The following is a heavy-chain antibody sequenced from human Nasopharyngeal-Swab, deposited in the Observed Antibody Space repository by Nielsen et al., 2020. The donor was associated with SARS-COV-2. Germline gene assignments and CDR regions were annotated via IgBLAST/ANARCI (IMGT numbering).Heavy chain of an antibody. D-gene: IGHD2-15*01. CDR2: ISYDGSNK. CDR3: AKLPSYCSGGSCYLAGGAFDI. J-gene: IGHJ3*02. CDR1: GFTFSSYG. Sequence: GESLKISCAASGFTFSSYGMHWVRQAPGKGLEWVAVISYDGSNKYYADSVKGRFTISRDNSKNTLYLQMNSLRAEDTAVYYCAKLPSYCSGGSCYLAGGAFDIWGQGTMVTVSS. V-gene: IGHV3-30*18.